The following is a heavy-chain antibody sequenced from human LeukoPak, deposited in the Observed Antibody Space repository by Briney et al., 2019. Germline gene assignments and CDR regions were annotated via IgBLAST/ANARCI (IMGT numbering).Heavy chain of an antibody. CDR2: IYYSGNT. CDR3: ARTMEEYYYDSSGYYYNYYYYMDV. J-gene: IGHJ6*03. Sequence: SETLSLTCTVSGGSIFSSNSYWGWIRQPPGKGLEWIGSIYYSGNTYYNASLKSRVTISVDTSKNQFSLKLSSVTAADTAVYYCARTMEEYYYDSSGYYYNYYYYMDVWGKGTTVTISS. D-gene: IGHD3-22*01. CDR1: GGSIFSSNSY. V-gene: IGHV4-39*07.